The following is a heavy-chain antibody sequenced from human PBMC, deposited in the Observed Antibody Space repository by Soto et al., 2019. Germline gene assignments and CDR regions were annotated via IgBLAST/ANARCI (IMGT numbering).Heavy chain of an antibody. CDR3: ARIETAAWIDWWFDP. J-gene: IGHJ5*02. V-gene: IGHV4-39*01. CDR2: INYSGST. D-gene: IGHD3-9*01. CDR1: GGSISSSSFH. Sequence: QLQLQESGPGLVKPSETLSLTCTVSGGSISSSSFHWGWIRQPPGKGLEWIGSINYSGSTYYSPSLESRVSISADKSKDRFSLKLGSVNAEDTAVYYCARIETAAWIDWWFDPWGQGTLVTVSS.